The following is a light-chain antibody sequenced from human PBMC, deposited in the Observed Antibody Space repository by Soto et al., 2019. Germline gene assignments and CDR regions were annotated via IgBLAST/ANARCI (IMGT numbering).Light chain of an antibody. Sequence: QSVLSQPPSASGTPGQRVIISCSGSNSNIGRNTVNWYQLLPGTAPKLLIYTNNQRPSGVPDRFSASKSGTSASLAISGLQAEEEADYYCAAWDASLNGPVFGGGTKLTVL. CDR3: AAWDASLNGPV. CDR2: TNN. V-gene: IGLV1-44*01. J-gene: IGLJ2*01. CDR1: NSNIGRNT.